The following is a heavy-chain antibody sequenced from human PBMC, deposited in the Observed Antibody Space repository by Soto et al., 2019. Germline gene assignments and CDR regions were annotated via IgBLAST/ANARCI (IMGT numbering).Heavy chain of an antibody. Sequence: AETLSLTGTISGCSISSGSYYWSWIRQHPGKGLEWIGYIYYSGSTYYNPSLKSRVTISVDTSKNQFSLKLSSVTAADTAVYYCARDVPYCSSTSSYEAIDSLRQVTLVTVS. D-gene: IGHD2-2*01. CDR1: GCSISSGSYY. CDR2: IYYSGST. J-gene: IGHJ4*02. V-gene: IGHV4-61*01. CDR3: ARDVPYCSSTSSYEAIDS.